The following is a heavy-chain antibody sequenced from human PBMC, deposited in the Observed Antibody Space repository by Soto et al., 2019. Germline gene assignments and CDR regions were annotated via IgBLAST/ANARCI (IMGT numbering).Heavy chain of an antibody. Sequence: QVQLVESGGGVVQPGRSLRLSCAASGFTFNNYGMHWVRQAPGKGLEWLAVIWNDGRNNYYANSVKGRFTISRDNSKNTLYLQMSSLRAEDTAVYYCARRQIPPPTRGAANARGGMDVWGQGTTVTVSS. CDR3: ARRQIPPPTRGAANARGGMDV. CDR1: GFTFNNYG. V-gene: IGHV3-33*01. J-gene: IGHJ6*02. CDR2: IWNDGRNN. D-gene: IGHD6-13*01.